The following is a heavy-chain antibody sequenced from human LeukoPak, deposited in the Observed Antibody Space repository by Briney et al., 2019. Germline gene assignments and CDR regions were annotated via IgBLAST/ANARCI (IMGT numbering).Heavy chain of an antibody. Sequence: SETLSLTCAVYGGSFSGYYWSWIRQPPGKGLEWIGEINHSGSTNYNPSLKSRVTISVDTSKNHFSLKLSSVTAADTAVYYCARSGSGYLRYYFDYWGQGTLVTVSS. V-gene: IGHV4-34*01. D-gene: IGHD5-12*01. CDR1: GGSFSGYY. J-gene: IGHJ4*02. CDR3: ARSGSGYLRYYFDY. CDR2: INHSGST.